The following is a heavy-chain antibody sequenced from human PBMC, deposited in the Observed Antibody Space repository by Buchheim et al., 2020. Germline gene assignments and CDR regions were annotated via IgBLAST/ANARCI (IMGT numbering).Heavy chain of an antibody. J-gene: IGHJ3*02. CDR3: ARDQGLASGSGNRDAFDI. D-gene: IGHD3-10*01. V-gene: IGHV4-30-4*07. Sequence: QVQLQESGPGLVKPSQTLSLTCAVSGGSISSGGYSWSWIRQPPGKGLEWIGYIYYSGSTYYNPSLKSRVTISVYTSKNPFSLKLSSVTAADTAVYYCARDQGLASGSGNRDAFDIWGQGT. CDR1: GGSISSGGYS. CDR2: IYYSGST.